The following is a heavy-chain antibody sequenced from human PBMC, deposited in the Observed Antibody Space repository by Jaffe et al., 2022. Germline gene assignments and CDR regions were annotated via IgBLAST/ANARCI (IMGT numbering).Heavy chain of an antibody. J-gene: IGHJ6*03. CDR2: IRSKAYGGTT. V-gene: IGHV3-49*04. CDR3: TREPSGGNSPDYYYYYMDV. CDR1: GFTFGDYA. Sequence: EVQLVESGGGLVQPGRSLRLSCTASGFTFGDYAMSWVRQAPGKGLEWVGFIRSKAYGGTTEYAASVKGRFTISRDDSKSIAYLQMNSLKTEDTAVYYCTREPSGGNSPDYYYYYMDVWGKGTTVTVSS. D-gene: IGHD2-21*02.